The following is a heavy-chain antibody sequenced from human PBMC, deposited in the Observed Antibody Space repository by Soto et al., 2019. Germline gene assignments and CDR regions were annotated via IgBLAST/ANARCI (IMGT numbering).Heavy chain of an antibody. CDR3: AGSGLQASFDY. CDR2: IYYSGST. CDR1: GGSISSGGYY. J-gene: IGHJ4*02. Sequence: SETLSLTCTVSGGSISSGGYYWSWIRQHPGKGLEWIGYIYYSGSTYYNPSLKSRVTISVDTSKNQFSLKLSSVTAADTAMYYCAGSGLQASFDYWGQGTLVTVSS. V-gene: IGHV4-31*03. D-gene: IGHD2-15*01.